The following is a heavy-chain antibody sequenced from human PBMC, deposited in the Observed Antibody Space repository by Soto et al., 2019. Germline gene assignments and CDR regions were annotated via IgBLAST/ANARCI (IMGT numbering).Heavy chain of an antibody. CDR1: GGTFSTYA. D-gene: IGHD5-18*01. J-gene: IGHJ4*02. V-gene: IGHV1-69*12. CDR2: IIPMFGTA. Sequence: QVQLVQSGAEVKKPESSVKVSCKAPGGTFSTYAISWVRQAPGQGLEWMGGIIPMFGTANYAQRFQDRVTITAIESTHTVNMELSSLRSEDTAVYFCASGIQLWLRRINNGYSGWGQGTLVTVSS. CDR3: ASGIQLWLRRINNGYSG.